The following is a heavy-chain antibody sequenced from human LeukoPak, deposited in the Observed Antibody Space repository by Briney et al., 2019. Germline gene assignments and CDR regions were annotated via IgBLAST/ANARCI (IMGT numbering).Heavy chain of an antibody. CDR1: GFTFSNYW. CDR3: ARGYYDSSGYYLIDY. Sequence: GGSLRLSCAASGFTFSNYWMHWVRQAPGKGLVWVSRINSDGRSTSYADSVKGRFTISRDNAKNALYLQMNSLRAEDTAVYYCARGYYDSSGYYLIDYWGQGTLVTVSS. D-gene: IGHD3-22*01. J-gene: IGHJ4*02. CDR2: INSDGRST. V-gene: IGHV3-74*01.